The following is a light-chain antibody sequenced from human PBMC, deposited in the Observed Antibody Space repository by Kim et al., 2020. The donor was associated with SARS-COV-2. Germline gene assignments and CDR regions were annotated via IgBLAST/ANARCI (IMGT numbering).Light chain of an antibody. V-gene: IGLV2-14*03. CDR3: SSYTSSDTGV. Sequence: GQSITISCTGTSSDIGTYNYDSWYQQHPGKVPKLIIFDVSNRPSGVSNRFSGSKSGNMASLTSSGLQAEDEADYYCSSYTSSDTGVFGGGTQLTVL. CDR1: SSDIGTYNY. J-gene: IGLJ2*01. CDR2: DVS.